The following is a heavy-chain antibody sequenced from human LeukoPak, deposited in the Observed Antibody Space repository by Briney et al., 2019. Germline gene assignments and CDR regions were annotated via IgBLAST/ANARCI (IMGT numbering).Heavy chain of an antibody. D-gene: IGHD3-3*01. J-gene: IGHJ3*02. CDR3: ARDQIHYDFWSGYYAFDI. CDR2: INHSGST. V-gene: IGHV4-34*01. CDR1: GGSFSGYY. Sequence: SETLSLTCAVYGGSFSGYYWSWIRQPPGKGLEWIGEINHSGSTNYNPSLKSRVTISVDTSKNQFSLKLSSVTAADTAVYYCARDQIHYDFWSGYYAFDIWGQGTMVTVSS.